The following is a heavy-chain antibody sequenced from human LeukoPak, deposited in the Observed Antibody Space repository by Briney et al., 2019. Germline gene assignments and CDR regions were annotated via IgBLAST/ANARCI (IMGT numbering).Heavy chain of an antibody. J-gene: IGHJ4*02. CDR3: ARSIVGATVDY. CDR2: IYYSGST. V-gene: IGHV4-59*01. Sequence: SETLSLTCTVSGGSISSYYWSWIRQPPGKGLEWIGYIYYSGSTNYNPSLKSRVTISVDTSKNQFSLKLSSVTAADTAVYYCARSIVGATVDYWGQGTLVTVSS. D-gene: IGHD1-26*01. CDR1: GGSISSYY.